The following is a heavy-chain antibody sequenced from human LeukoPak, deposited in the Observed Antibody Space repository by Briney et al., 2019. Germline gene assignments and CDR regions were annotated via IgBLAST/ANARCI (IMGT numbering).Heavy chain of an antibody. CDR3: ARDYYYDSSGYPVTAPHYYYGMDV. D-gene: IGHD3-22*01. J-gene: IGHJ6*02. CDR1: GFTFSSYA. Sequence: QPGGSLRLSCAASGFTFSSYAMHWVRQAPGKGLEWVAVISYDGSNKYYADSVKGRFTISRDNSKNTLYLQMNSLRAEDTAVYYCARDYYYDSSGYPVTAPHYYYGMDVWGQGTTVTVSS. V-gene: IGHV3-30-3*01. CDR2: ISYDGSNK.